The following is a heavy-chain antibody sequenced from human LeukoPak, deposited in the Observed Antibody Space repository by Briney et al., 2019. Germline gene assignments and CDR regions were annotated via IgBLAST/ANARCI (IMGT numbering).Heavy chain of an antibody. Sequence: SETLSLTCTVSGYSISSGYFWGWIRQPPGKGLEWIGSIYHSGTTYYNPSLKSRVTISVDTSKNQFSLKLSSVTAADTAVYYCARVWGYYYYYMDVWGKGTTVTVSS. CDR2: IYHSGTT. D-gene: IGHD7-27*01. CDR3: ARVWGYYYYYMDV. J-gene: IGHJ6*03. V-gene: IGHV4-38-2*02. CDR1: GYSISSGYF.